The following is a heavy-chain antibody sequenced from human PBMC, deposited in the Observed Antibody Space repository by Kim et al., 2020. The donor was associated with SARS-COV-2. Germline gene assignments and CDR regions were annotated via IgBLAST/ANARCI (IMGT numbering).Heavy chain of an antibody. CDR2: INPSGGSP. D-gene: IGHD3-10*01. CDR3: ARGSGSGSYYSP. CDR1: GYTFTSYY. Sequence: ASVKVSCKASGYTFTSYYIHWVRQAPGQGLEWVGIINPSGGSPTYTQKFQGRVTMTRDTSTSTAYMELSSLTSEDTAVYYCARGSGSGSYYSPWGQGTLVTVSS. V-gene: IGHV1-46*01. J-gene: IGHJ5*02.